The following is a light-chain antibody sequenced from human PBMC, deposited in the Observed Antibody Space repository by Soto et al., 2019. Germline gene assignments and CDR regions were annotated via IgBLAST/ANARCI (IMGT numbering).Light chain of an antibody. CDR3: QQYDNLPRFT. V-gene: IGKV1-33*01. CDR2: DAS. J-gene: IGKJ3*01. CDR1: QDISNY. Sequence: DIQMTQSPSSLSASVGDRVTITCQASQDISNYLNWYQQKPGKAPKLLIYDASNLETGVPSRFSGSGSGTDFTFTISSLQPEEIATYYCQQYDNLPRFTFGPGTKVDIK.